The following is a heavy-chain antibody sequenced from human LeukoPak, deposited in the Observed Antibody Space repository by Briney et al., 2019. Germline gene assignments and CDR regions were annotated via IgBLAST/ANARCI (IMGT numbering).Heavy chain of an antibody. J-gene: IGHJ4*02. D-gene: IGHD2-15*01. CDR2: ISSSGSTI. Sequence: GGSLRLSCAASGFTFSSYAMSWVRQAPGKGLEWVSYISSSGSTIYYADSVKGRFTISRDNAKNSLYLQMNSLRAEDTAVYYCARRYCTGGSCYSGVDYWGQGTLVTVSS. V-gene: IGHV3-48*04. CDR1: GFTFSSYA. CDR3: ARRYCTGGSCYSGVDY.